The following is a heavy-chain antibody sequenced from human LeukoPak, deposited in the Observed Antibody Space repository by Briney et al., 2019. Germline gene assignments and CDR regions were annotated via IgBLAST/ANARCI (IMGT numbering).Heavy chain of an antibody. CDR2: ISSSGSTI. D-gene: IGHD3-10*01. CDR3: ARTARGYGSGARWFDP. Sequence: NSGGSLRLSCAASGFTFSDYYMSWIRQAPGKGLEWVSYISSSGSTIYYADSVKGRFTISRDNAKNSLYLQMNSLRAEDTAVYYCARTARGYGSGARWFDPWGQGTLVTVSS. CDR1: GFTFSDYY. J-gene: IGHJ5*02. V-gene: IGHV3-11*01.